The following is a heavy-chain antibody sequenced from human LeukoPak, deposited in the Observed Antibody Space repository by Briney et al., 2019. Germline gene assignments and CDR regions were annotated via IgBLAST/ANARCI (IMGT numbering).Heavy chain of an antibody. D-gene: IGHD1-26*01. V-gene: IGHV4-39*01. J-gene: IGHJ4*02. CDR2: IYYSGST. CDR3: STSRGTSYYFDY. Sequence: SETLSLTCTVSGGSISSSSYYCGWIRQPPGKGLEWIGTIYYSGSTYYSPSLKSRVTISVDTSNNQFSLKLSSVTAADTALYYCSTSRGTSYYFDYWGLGTLVTVSS. CDR1: GGSISSSSYY.